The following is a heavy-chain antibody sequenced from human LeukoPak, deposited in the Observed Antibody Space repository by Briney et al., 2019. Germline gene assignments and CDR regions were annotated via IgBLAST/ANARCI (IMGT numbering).Heavy chain of an antibody. CDR2: INHSGST. J-gene: IGHJ4*02. V-gene: IGHV4-34*01. Sequence: SETLSLTCAVYGGSFSGYYWSWIRQPPGKGLEWIGEINHSGSTNYNPSLKSRVTISVDTSKNQFSLKLSSVTAADTAVYYCARVKIFPDTRGFLDYWGQGTLVTVSS. D-gene: IGHD2/OR15-2a*01. CDR1: GGSFSGYY. CDR3: ARVKIFPDTRGFLDY.